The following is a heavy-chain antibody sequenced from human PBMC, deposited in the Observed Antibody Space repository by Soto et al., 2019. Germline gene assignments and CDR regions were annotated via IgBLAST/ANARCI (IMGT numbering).Heavy chain of an antibody. CDR3: ARVPRRYDILTGYYYGMDV. J-gene: IGHJ6*02. CDR1: GGSISSYY. V-gene: IGHV4-59*01. Sequence: SETLSLTCTVSGGSISSYYWSWIRQPPGKGLEWIGYIYYSGSTKYNPSLTSRVTISVDTSKNQFSLKLSSVTAADTAVYYCARVPRRYDILTGYYYGMDVWGQGTTVTVSS. CDR2: IYYSGST. D-gene: IGHD3-9*01.